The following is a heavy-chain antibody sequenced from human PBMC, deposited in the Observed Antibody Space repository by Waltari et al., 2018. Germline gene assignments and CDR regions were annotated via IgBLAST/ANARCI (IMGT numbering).Heavy chain of an antibody. CDR3: ARGAGGYYYYYMDV. V-gene: IGHV3-74*01. CDR2: INSDGSST. CDR1: GFTFSSYW. J-gene: IGHJ6*03. D-gene: IGHD3-10*01. Sequence: EVQLVESGGGLVQPGGSLRLSCAASGFTFSSYWMHWVRQAPGKGLVWVSRINSDGSSTSYADSVKGRFTISRDNAKNTLYLQMNSLRAEDTAVYYCARGAGGYYYYYMDVWGKGTTVTVSS.